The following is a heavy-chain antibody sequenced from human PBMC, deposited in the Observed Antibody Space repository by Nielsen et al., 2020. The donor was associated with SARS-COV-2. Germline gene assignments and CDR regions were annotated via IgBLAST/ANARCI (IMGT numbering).Heavy chain of an antibody. CDR3: ARGCSSTSCLNAFEI. V-gene: IGHV1-2*06. Sequence: ASVKVSCKASGYTFTDYFIHWVRQAPGQGLEWMGRINPNSGGTIYAQKFQGRVTMTRDTSISTDHMELSRLSSDDTAVYYCARGCSSTSCLNAFEIWGQGTMVTV. CDR1: GYTFTDYF. CDR2: INPNSGGT. J-gene: IGHJ3*02. D-gene: IGHD2-2*01.